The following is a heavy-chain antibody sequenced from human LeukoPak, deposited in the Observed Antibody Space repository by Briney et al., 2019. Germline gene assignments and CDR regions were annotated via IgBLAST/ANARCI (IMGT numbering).Heavy chain of an antibody. Sequence: GASVKVSCKASGYTFTGYYICWVRQATGQALEWMGWIQSNSAGTNYAQKFQGRVTMTRDTSISTAYMELTGLRADDTAVYYCARDLGDYDFDSWGQGTLVTVSS. D-gene: IGHD3-16*01. V-gene: IGHV1-2*02. CDR3: ARDLGDYDFDS. J-gene: IGHJ4*02. CDR1: GYTFTGYY. CDR2: IQSNSAGT.